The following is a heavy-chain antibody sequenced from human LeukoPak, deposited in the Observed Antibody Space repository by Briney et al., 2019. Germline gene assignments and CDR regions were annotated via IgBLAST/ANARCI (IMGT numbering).Heavy chain of an antibody. CDR3: ARTAARRFDY. D-gene: IGHD6-6*01. CDR2: INPTGXST. CDR1: GYTFPSYF. Sequence: GASVKVSCKASGYTFPSYFMHWVRQAPGQGLEWMGIINPTGXSTTXXXXFXGRVTMTRDTSTSTVYMELSSLRSDDTAVYYCARTAARRFDYWGQGTLVTVSS. V-gene: IGHV1-46*01. J-gene: IGHJ4*02.